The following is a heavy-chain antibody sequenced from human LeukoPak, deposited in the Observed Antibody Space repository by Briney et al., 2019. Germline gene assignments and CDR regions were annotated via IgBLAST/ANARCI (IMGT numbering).Heavy chain of an antibody. CDR2: INAGNGNT. J-gene: IGHJ5*02. Sequence: GASVKVSCKASGYTFTSYAMHWVRQAPEQRLEWMGWINAGNGNTKYSQKFQGRVTITRDTSASTAYMELSSLRSEDTAVYYCASVAYCSGGSCYSGGWFDPWGQGTLVTVSS. CDR1: GYTFTSYA. CDR3: ASVAYCSGGSCYSGGWFDP. V-gene: IGHV1-3*01. D-gene: IGHD2-15*01.